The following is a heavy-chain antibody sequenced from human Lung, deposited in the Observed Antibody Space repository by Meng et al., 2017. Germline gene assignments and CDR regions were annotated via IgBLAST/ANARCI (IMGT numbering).Heavy chain of an antibody. CDR1: GGSISSGSYY. V-gene: IGHV4-61*02. J-gene: IGHJ4*02. CDR3: ARGGMYYDILTGYYSRGNYFDY. D-gene: IGHD3-9*01. Sequence: LRLSCTVSGGSISSGSYYWSWIRQPAGKGLEWIGRIYTSGSTNYNPSLKSRVTISVDTSKNQFSLKLSSVTAADTAVYYCARGGMYYDILTGYYSRGNYFDYWGQGTLVTSPQ. CDR2: IYTSGST.